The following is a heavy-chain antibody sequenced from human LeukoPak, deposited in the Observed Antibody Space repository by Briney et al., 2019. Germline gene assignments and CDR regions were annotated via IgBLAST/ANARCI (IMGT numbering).Heavy chain of an antibody. Sequence: SETLSLTCSLYGGPFSCDYWSWIRQPPGRGREGIGETNHSGSTHSIPSLKKRLTISVGTSKTQYSLKLSPVPAVNSAVYYCARISSVVPGDRYYYYYMDVWGKGSTVTVSS. J-gene: IGHJ6*03. D-gene: IGHD2-2*01. V-gene: IGHV4-34*01. CDR3: ARISSVVPGDRYYYYYMDV. CDR1: GGPFSCDY. CDR2: TNHSGST.